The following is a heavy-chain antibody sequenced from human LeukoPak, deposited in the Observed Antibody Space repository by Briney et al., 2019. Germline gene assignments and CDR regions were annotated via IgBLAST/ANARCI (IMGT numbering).Heavy chain of an antibody. V-gene: IGHV1-8*01. Sequence: ASVKVSCKASGYTFTSYDINWVRQAAGQGLEWMGWMNPNSGNTGYAQKFQGRVTMTRDTSLSTAYMELSSLISGDTAVYYCATDSGYSSLSDYWGQGTLLTVSS. D-gene: IGHD6-19*01. J-gene: IGHJ4*02. CDR1: GYTFTSYD. CDR2: MNPNSGNT. CDR3: ATDSGYSSLSDY.